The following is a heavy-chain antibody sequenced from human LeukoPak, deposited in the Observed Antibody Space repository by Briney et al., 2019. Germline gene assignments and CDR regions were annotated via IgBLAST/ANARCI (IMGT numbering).Heavy chain of an antibody. CDR2: IWYDGSNK. Sequence: GGSLRLSCAASGFTLSSMHWVRQAPGKGLEWVAVIWYDGSNKYYADSVKGRFTISRDNSKNTLYLQMNSLRAEDTAVYYCARDYLDWYFDLWGRGTLVTVSS. CDR1: GFTLSS. J-gene: IGHJ2*01. CDR3: ARDYLDWYFDL. V-gene: IGHV3-33*01.